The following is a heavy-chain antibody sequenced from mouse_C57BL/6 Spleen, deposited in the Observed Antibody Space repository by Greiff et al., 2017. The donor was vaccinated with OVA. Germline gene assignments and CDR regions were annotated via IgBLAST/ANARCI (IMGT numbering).Heavy chain of an antibody. J-gene: IGHJ4*01. V-gene: IGHV1-64*01. CDR3: ARMGYYGAMDY. D-gene: IGHD2-1*01. CDR1: GYTFTSYW. Sequence: QVQLQQPGAELVKPGASVKLSCKASGYTFTSYWMHWVKQRPGQGLEWIGMIHPNSGSTNYNEKFKSKATLTVDKSSSTAYMQLSSLTSEDSAVYYCARMGYYGAMDYWGQGTSVTVSS. CDR2: IHPNSGST.